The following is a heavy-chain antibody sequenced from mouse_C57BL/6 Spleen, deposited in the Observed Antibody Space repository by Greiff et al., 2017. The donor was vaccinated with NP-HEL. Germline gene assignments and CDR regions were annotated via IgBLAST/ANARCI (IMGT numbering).Heavy chain of an antibody. V-gene: IGHV14-1*01. Sequence: EVMLVESGAELVRPGASVKLSCTASGFNIKDYYMHWVKQRPEQGLEWIGRIDPEDGDTEYAPKFQGKATMTADTSSNTAYLQLSSLTSEDTAVYYCTTSNYSNYDWFAYWGQGTLVTVSA. D-gene: IGHD2-5*01. CDR1: GFNIKDYY. CDR2: IDPEDGDT. J-gene: IGHJ3*01. CDR3: TTSNYSNYDWFAY.